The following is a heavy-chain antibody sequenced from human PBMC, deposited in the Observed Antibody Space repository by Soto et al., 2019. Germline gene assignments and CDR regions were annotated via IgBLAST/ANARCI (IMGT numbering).Heavy chain of an antibody. V-gene: IGHV4-59*01. CDR3: ARGSGWYFH. CDR1: GDSISGSS. J-gene: IGHJ4*02. CDR2: MYFSGST. D-gene: IGHD6-19*01. Sequence: QVQLQESGPGLVKPSETLSLTCTVSGDSISGSSWSWIRQPPGKGLEWIAYMYFSGSTNYNPSLKNRVTISVDTSKNQFSLKLSSVTAADTAVYYCARGSGWYFHWGQGTLVTVSS.